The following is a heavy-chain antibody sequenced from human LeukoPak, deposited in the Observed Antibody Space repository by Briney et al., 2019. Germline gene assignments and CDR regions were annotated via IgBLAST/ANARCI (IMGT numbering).Heavy chain of an antibody. CDR2: IIPIFGTA. CDR1: GGTFSSYA. CDR3: ARVERNYGDYARPTDY. J-gene: IGHJ4*02. Sequence: SVKLSCKASGGTFSSYAISWVRQAPGQGLEWMGGIIPIFGTANYAQKFQGRVTITADESTSTAYMELSSLRSEDTAVYYCARVERNYGDYARPTDYWGQGTLVTVSS. V-gene: IGHV1-69*01. D-gene: IGHD4-17*01.